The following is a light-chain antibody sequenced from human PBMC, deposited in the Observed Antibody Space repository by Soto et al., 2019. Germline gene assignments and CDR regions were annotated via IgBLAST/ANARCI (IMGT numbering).Light chain of an antibody. CDR2: GAS. V-gene: IGKV3-20*01. Sequence: EIVLTQSPGTLSLSPGDRATLSCRASQSVNSNFLAWYQQKPGPAPRLLIYGASSRATGIPDTFSGSGSGTDFTLTISRLEPGDFAVYYCQQYGTSPWTFGQGTKVDIK. CDR3: QQYGTSPWT. CDR1: QSVNSNF. J-gene: IGKJ1*01.